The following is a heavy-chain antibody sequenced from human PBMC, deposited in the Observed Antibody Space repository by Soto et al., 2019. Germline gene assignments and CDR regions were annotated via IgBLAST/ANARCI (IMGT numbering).Heavy chain of an antibody. D-gene: IGHD3-10*01. CDR3: AKDDNGSGSYRPTPYYYYGMDV. CDR1: GFTFSSYG. V-gene: IGHV3-30*18. J-gene: IGHJ6*02. Sequence: GGSLRLSCAASGFTFSSYGMHWVRQAPGKGLEWVAVISYDGSNKYYADSVKGRFTISRDNSKNTLYLQMNSLRAEDTAVYYCAKDDNGSGSYRPTPYYYYGMDVWGQGTTVTVSS. CDR2: ISYDGSNK.